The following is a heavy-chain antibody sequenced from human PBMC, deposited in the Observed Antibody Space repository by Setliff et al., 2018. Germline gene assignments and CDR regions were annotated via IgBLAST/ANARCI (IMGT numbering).Heavy chain of an antibody. D-gene: IGHD3-9*01. V-gene: IGHV4-39*07. CDR3: ASTDYDILTGYYPYGMDV. CDR1: GGSISSSSYY. J-gene: IGHJ6*02. CDR2: IYYSGST. Sequence: SETLSLTCTVSGGSISSSSYYWGWIRQPPGKGLEWIGSIYYSGSTYYNPSLKSRVTISVDTSKNQFSLKLSSVTAADTAVYYCASTDYDILTGYYPYGMDVWGQGTTVTVS.